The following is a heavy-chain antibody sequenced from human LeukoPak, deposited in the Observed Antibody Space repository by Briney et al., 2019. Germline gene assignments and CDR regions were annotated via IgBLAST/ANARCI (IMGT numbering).Heavy chain of an antibody. CDR3: AKGLRTGVGPYMGYHYYMDV. V-gene: IGHV3-21*04. Sequence: PGGSLRLSCAASGFTFSSYWMSWVRQAPGKGLEWVSSISNTRTYIYYADSVKGRFTISRDNSYNTVSLQMNSLRDEDTGVYYCAKGLRTGVGPYMGYHYYMDVWGKGATVTVSS. D-gene: IGHD3-16*01. CDR1: GFTFSSYW. J-gene: IGHJ6*03. CDR2: ISNTRTYI.